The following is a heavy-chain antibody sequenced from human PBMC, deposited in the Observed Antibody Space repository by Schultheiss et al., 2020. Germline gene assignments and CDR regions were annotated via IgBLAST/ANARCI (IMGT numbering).Heavy chain of an antibody. J-gene: IGHJ4*02. D-gene: IGHD6-19*01. CDR2: ISGSGGST. V-gene: IGHV3-23*01. Sequence: GGSLRLSCAASGFTFSSYAMSWVRQAPGKGLEWVSAISGSGGSTYYADSVKGRFTISRDNSKNTLYLQMNSLRAEDTAVYYCAGPELRYSSGWGVYYFDYWGQGTLVTVSS. CDR1: GFTFSSYA. CDR3: AGPELRYSSGWGVYYFDY.